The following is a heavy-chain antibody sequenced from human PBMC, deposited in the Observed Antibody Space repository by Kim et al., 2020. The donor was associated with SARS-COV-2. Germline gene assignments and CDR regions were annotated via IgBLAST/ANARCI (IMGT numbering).Heavy chain of an antibody. J-gene: IGHJ4*02. V-gene: IGHV5-10-1*01. Sequence: NYSPYSQGHVTISADKSISTAYLQWSSLKASDTAMYYCARILAAAGTEDYWGQGTLVTVSS. D-gene: IGHD6-13*01. CDR3: ARILAAAGTEDY.